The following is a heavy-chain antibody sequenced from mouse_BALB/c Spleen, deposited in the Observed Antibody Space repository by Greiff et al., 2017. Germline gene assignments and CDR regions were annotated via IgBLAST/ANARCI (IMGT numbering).Heavy chain of an antibody. D-gene: IGHD2-3*01. CDR2: IYPGDGDT. CDR3: ARGAYDGSFAD. CDR1: GYTFTSYW. V-gene: IGHV1-87*01. Sequence: QVQLQQSGAELARPGASVKLSCKASGYTFTSYWMQWVKQRPGQGLEWIGAIYPGDGDTRYTQKFKGKATLTADKSSSTAYMQLSSLASEDSAVYYCARGAYDGSFADWGQGTLVTVSA. J-gene: IGHJ3*01.